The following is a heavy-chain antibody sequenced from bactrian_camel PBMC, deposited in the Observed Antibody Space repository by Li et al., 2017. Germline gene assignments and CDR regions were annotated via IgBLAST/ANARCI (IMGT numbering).Heavy chain of an antibody. J-gene: IGHJ4*01. CDR2: LWFVGSKK. CDR1: GYIAC. CDR3: AAETLSQDCYYSDSIAAYEYNY. V-gene: IGHV3S6*01. Sequence: HVQLVESGGGSVQAGGSLRLSCVASGYIACMAWFRQVPGKKREGVASLWFVGSKKYYADSVKGRFTISQDKNTQYLEMNDLKPEDTGMYYCAAETLSQDCYYSDSIAAYEYNYWGQGTQVTVS. D-gene: IGHD4*01.